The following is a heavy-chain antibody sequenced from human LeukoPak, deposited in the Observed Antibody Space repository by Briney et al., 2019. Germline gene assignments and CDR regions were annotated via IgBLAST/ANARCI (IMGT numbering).Heavy chain of an antibody. CDR2: ISGNGGST. D-gene: IGHD2-21*02. Sequence: GSLRLSCAASGFTFNSYAMRWVRQAPGKGLEWVSGISGNGGSTYYGDSVKGRFTISRDNSKNTLYLQMNSLRAEDTAVYYCAKSDWITPRQIDYWGQGTLVTVSS. CDR1: GFTFNSYA. J-gene: IGHJ4*02. CDR3: AKSDWITPRQIDY. V-gene: IGHV3-23*01.